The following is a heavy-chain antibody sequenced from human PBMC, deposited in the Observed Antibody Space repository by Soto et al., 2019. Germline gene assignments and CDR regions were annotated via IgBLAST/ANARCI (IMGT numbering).Heavy chain of an antibody. CDR3: AKDLGSEWNYYYYYMDV. J-gene: IGHJ6*03. CDR1: GFSFSSYA. Sequence: GGSLRLSCAASGFSFSSYAMTWVRQAPGKGLEWVSVITGSGGSTYYADSVKGRFTISRDNSKNTLYLQMNSLRAEDTAIYYCAKDLGSEWNYYYYYMDVWGKGTTVTVSS. D-gene: IGHD3-3*01. V-gene: IGHV3-23*01. CDR2: ITGSGGST.